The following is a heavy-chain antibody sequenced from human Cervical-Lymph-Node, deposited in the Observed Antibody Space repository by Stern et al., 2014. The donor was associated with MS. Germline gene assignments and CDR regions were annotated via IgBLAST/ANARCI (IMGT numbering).Heavy chain of an antibody. CDR3: AAGDFDL. CDR1: GISFSGSA. Sequence: VQLVQSGPEVKRPGTSVKVSCKASGISFSGSAVQWVRQARGQGLEWMGWIVVGSGNTNYAPKFQDRVTITRDMSTSTAYMELRSLRTEDTAVYSCAAGDFDLWGQGTLVTVSS. CDR2: IVVGSGNT. J-gene: IGHJ4*02. V-gene: IGHV1-58*01.